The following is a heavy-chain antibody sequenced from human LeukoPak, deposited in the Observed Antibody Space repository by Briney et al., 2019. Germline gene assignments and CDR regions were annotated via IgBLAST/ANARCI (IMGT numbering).Heavy chain of an antibody. D-gene: IGHD3-3*01. J-gene: IGHJ6*03. Sequence: PGGSLRLSCAASGFTFSSYWMSWVRQAPGKGLEWVANIKQDGSEKYYVDSVKGRFTISRDNAKNSLYLQMNSLRAEDTAVYYCARVGPSITIFGVAPNMMGYYYMGVWGKGTTVTVSS. CDR1: GFTFSSYW. CDR3: ARVGPSITIFGVAPNMMGYYYMGV. CDR2: IKQDGSEK. V-gene: IGHV3-7*01.